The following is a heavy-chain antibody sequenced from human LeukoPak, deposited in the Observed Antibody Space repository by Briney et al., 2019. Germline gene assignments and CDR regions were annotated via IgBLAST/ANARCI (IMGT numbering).Heavy chain of an antibody. Sequence: PGGSLRLSCAASGFTFSNYGMNWVRQAPGKGLEWVSGIRSSDGSTSYADSVRGRFTISRDTSENILYLQMNSLRAEDTAVYYCAKEGYDFWSTYSRTHFDYWGQGILVTVSS. CDR2: IRSSDGST. V-gene: IGHV3-23*01. CDR1: GFTFSNYG. D-gene: IGHD3-3*01. CDR3: AKEGYDFWSTYSRTHFDY. J-gene: IGHJ4*02.